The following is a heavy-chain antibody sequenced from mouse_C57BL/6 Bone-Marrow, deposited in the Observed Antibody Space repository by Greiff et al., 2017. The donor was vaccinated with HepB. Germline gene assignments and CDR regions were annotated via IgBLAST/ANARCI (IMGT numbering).Heavy chain of an antibody. V-gene: IGHV1-55*01. Sequence: QVQLQQPGAELVKPGASVKMSCKASGYTFTSYWITWVKQRPGQGLEWIGDIYPGSGSTNYNEKFKSKATLTVDTSSSTAYLQLSSLTSEDSAVSYCAIYYYGSSYDDYWGQGTTLTVSS. D-gene: IGHD1-1*01. CDR2: IYPGSGST. J-gene: IGHJ2*01. CDR1: GYTFTSYW. CDR3: AIYYYGSSYDDY.